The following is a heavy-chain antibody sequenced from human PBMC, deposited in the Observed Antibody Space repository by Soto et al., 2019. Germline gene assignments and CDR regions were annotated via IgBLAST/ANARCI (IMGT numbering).Heavy chain of an antibody. V-gene: IGHV4-59*01. CDR3: ARGKGEYYYYYYGMDV. J-gene: IGHJ6*02. CDR2: IYYSGST. CDR1: GGSISSYY. Sequence: SETLSLTCTVSGGSISSYYWSWIRQPPGKGLEWIGYIYYSGSTNYNPSLKSRVTISVDTSENQFSLKLSSVTAADTAVYYCARGKGEYYYYYYGMDVWGQGTTVTVSS.